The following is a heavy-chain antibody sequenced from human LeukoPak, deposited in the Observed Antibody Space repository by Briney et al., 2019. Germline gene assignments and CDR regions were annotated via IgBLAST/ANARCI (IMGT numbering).Heavy chain of an antibody. J-gene: IGHJ4*02. D-gene: IGHD6-19*01. CDR3: ARGYSSSYRIDY. Sequence: ASVKVSCEASGYTFTNYYMHWVRQAPGQGLEWMGVINPSGDSTRYEQKFQDRVTMTRETSTRTVYMELSSLRSEDTAVYYCARGYSSSYRIDYWGQGTLVTVSS. V-gene: IGHV1-46*01. CDR1: GYTFTNYY. CDR2: INPSGDST.